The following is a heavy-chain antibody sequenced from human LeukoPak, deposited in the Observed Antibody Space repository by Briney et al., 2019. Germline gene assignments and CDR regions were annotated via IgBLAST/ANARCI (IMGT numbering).Heavy chain of an antibody. CDR1: GFTFSTYA. D-gene: IGHD3-10*01. CDR3: ARTTTPHYYGSGSYALGY. CDR2: IPYDGSNK. J-gene: IGHJ4*02. V-gene: IGHV3-30-3*01. Sequence: TGGSLRLSCAASGFTFSTYAMHGVRQGPGKGLEWVAVIPYDGSNKYYADSVKGRFTISRDNSKNTLYLQMSSLSAEDTAVYYCARTTTPHYYGSGSYALGYWGQGTLVTVSS.